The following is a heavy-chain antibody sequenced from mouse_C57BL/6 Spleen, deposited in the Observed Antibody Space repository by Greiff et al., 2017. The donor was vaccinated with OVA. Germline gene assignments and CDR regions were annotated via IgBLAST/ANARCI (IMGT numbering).Heavy chain of an antibody. J-gene: IGHJ2*01. CDR1: GYSITSGYY. Sequence: EVQLQQSGPGLVKPSQSLSLTCSVTGYSITSGYYWNWIRQFPGNKLEWMGYISYDGSNNYNPSLKNRISITRDTSKNQFFLKLNSVTTEDTATYYCAREEGSSYYFDYWGQGTTLTVSS. D-gene: IGHD1-1*01. CDR3: AREEGSSYYFDY. V-gene: IGHV3-6*01. CDR2: ISYDGSN.